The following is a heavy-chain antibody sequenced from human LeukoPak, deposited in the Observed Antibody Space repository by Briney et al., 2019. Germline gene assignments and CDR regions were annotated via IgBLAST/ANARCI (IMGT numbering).Heavy chain of an antibody. J-gene: IGHJ5*02. CDR1: GGSISSGDYY. Sequence: PSETLSLTCTVSGGSISSGDYYWSWIRQPPGKGLEWIGYIYYSGSTYYNPSLKSRVTISVDTSKNQFSLKLSSVTAADTAVYYCARKDVRYFDWLSDNWFDPWGQGTLVTVSS. V-gene: IGHV4-30-4*01. CDR3: ARKDVRYFDWLSDNWFDP. CDR2: IYYSGST. D-gene: IGHD3-9*01.